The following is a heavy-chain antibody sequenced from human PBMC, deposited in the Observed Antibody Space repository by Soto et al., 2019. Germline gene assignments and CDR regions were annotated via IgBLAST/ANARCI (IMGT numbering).Heavy chain of an antibody. CDR3: ARDMYLGAPGGMDV. CDR1: GFTFSSYA. Sequence: ALRLSCAASGFTFSSYAMHWVRQAPGKGLEWVAVISYDGSNKYYADSVKGRFTISRDNSKNTLYLQMNSLRAEDTAVYYCARDMYLGAPGGMDVWGQGTTVTVSS. CDR2: ISYDGSNK. J-gene: IGHJ6*02. V-gene: IGHV3-30-3*01. D-gene: IGHD1-26*01.